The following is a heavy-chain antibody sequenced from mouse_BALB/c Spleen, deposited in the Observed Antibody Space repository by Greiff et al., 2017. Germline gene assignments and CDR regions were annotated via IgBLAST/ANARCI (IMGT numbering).Heavy chain of an antibody. D-gene: IGHD2-10*02. J-gene: IGHJ4*01. CDR2: IYPGNVNT. V-gene: IGHV1S56*01. CDR3: ARERYGNYVEAMDY. CDR1: GYTFTSYY. Sequence: QVQLQQSGPELVKPGASVRISCKASGYTFTSYYIHWVKQRPGQGLEWIGWIYPGNVNTKYNEKFKGKATLTADKSSSTAYMQLSSLTSEDSAGDFCARERYGNYVEAMDYWGQGTSVTVSS.